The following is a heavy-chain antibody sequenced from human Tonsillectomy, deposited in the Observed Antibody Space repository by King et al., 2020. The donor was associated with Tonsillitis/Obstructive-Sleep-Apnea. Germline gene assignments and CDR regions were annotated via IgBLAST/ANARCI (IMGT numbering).Heavy chain of an antibody. Sequence: VQLVESGAEVKKPGASVKVSCKASGYRFRSYGISWVRQAPGQGLEWMGWISVNNGNTNYAQKVQGRVIMTTDTSTSTAYMELRSLRSDDTAVYFCARDYGDPSPFCDYWGQGTLVTVSS. J-gene: IGHJ4*02. CDR2: ISVNNGNT. CDR3: ARDYGDPSPFCDY. CDR1: GYRFRSYG. V-gene: IGHV1-18*01. D-gene: IGHD4-17*01.